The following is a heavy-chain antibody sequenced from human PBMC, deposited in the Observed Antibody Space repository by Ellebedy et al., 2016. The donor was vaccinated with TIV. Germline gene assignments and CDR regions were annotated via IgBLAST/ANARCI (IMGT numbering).Heavy chain of an antibody. V-gene: IGHV4-4*02. CDR2: VFRTGST. Sequence: SETLSLTXAVSGDSITSSNWWRWVRQPPGKGLEWIGEVFRTGSTSYNPSLKSRVTMSVDKSKNQFSLMLTSVTAADTAVYYCARQPKAAATSLDIWGLGTMVTVSS. CDR1: GDSITSSNW. J-gene: IGHJ3*02. D-gene: IGHD6-13*01. CDR3: ARQPKAAATSLDI.